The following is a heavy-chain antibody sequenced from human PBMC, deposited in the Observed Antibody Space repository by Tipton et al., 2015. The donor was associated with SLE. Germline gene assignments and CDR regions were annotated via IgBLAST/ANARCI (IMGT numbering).Heavy chain of an antibody. D-gene: IGHD3-22*01. CDR1: GFTLSTYG. CDR3: AASGSGYYGLGY. CDR2: IWYDGSNK. J-gene: IGHJ4*02. Sequence: RSLRLSCAASGFTLSTYGMHWVRQAPGKGLEWVAVIWYDGSNKYYADSVKGRFTISRDNSKNTLYLQMNSLRAEDTAVYYCAASGSGYYGLGYWGQGTLVTVSS. V-gene: IGHV3-33*01.